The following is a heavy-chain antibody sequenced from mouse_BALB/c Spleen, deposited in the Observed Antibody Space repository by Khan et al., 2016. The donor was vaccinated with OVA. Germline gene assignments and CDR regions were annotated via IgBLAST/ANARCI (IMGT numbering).Heavy chain of an antibody. CDR1: GDSITSGY. CDR3: ARSTYRYAFAY. J-gene: IGHJ3*01. Sequence: EVQLQESGPSLVKPSQTLSLTCSVTGDSITSGYWSWIRKFPGNKLEYMGYMIYSGNTYYNPSLNSRISITRHTSKNQYYLQLNAGTTEDTATYYCARSTYRYAFAYWGQGTLVTVSA. CDR2: MIYSGNT. D-gene: IGHD2-14*01. V-gene: IGHV3-8*02.